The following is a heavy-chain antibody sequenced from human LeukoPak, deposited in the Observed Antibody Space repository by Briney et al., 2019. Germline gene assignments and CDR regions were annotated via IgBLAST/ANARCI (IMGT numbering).Heavy chain of an antibody. CDR2: INSDGSST. D-gene: IGHD1-26*01. V-gene: IGHV3-74*01. Sequence: GGSLRLSCAASGFTLSNYWMHWVRQAPGKGLVWVSRINSDGSSTSYADSVKGRFTISRDNTKNTLYLQMNSLRTDDTAVYYCAAYSGSYAWGQGTLVTVSS. CDR3: AAYSGSYA. J-gene: IGHJ4*02. CDR1: GFTLSNYW.